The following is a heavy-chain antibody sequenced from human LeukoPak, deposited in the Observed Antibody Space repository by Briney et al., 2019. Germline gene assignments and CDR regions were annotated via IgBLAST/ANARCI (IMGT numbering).Heavy chain of an antibody. V-gene: IGHV3-23*01. Sequence: PGGSLRLSCAASGFTFSSYAMSWVRQAPGKGLEWVSAISGSGGSTYYADSVKGRFTISRDTAKNSLYLQMNNLRVEDTAVYYCARGQVDGYRLLDYWGQGTLVTVSS. CDR1: GFTFSSYA. J-gene: IGHJ4*02. D-gene: IGHD5-24*01. CDR2: ISGSGGST. CDR3: ARGQVDGYRLLDY.